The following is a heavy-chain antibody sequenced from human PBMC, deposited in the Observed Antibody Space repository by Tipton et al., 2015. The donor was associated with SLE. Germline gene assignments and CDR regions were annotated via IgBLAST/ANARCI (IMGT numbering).Heavy chain of an antibody. D-gene: IGHD2-2*02. J-gene: IGHJ1*01. CDR1: NGSITSLYDY. Sequence: TLSLTCTVSNGSITSLYDYWGWVRQPPGKGLEWLGSVFYGGRYYYNASLRSRVTISVDTVKTQVSLQLASVTPEDTAVYYCARGFLYDGFQVWGQGTLVTVSS. V-gene: IGHV4-39*07. CDR3: ARGFLYDGFQV. CDR2: VFYGGRY.